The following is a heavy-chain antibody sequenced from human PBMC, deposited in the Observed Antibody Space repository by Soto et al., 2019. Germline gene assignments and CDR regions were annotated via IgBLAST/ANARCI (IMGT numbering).Heavy chain of an antibody. CDR2: TYYRSKWYN. Sequence: PSQTLSLTCAISGDSVSSNRAAWNWIRHSPSRGLEWLGRTYYRSKWYNEYASSVNGRVTISVDRSKNQFSLKLSSVTAADTAVYYCASKSYYGGMDVWGQGTTVTVSS. V-gene: IGHV6-1*01. J-gene: IGHJ6*02. CDR3: ASKSYYGGMDV. D-gene: IGHD3-10*01. CDR1: GDSVSSNRAA.